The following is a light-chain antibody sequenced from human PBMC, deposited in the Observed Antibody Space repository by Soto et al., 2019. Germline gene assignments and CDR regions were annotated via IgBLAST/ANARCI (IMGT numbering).Light chain of an antibody. Sequence: DIQMTQSPSSLSASLGARLTITCRPVKNLKTSLNWYQQKPGKAPNLLIYAASSLHSGVPSRFSGSGSGTDFTLTISSLQPEDFATYYCQQSFSSPPWTFGQGTKVEIK. CDR1: KNLKTS. J-gene: IGKJ1*01. V-gene: IGKV1-39*01. CDR2: AAS. CDR3: QQSFSSPPWT.